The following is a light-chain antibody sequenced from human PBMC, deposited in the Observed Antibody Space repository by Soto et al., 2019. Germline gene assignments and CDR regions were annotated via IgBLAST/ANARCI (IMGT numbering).Light chain of an antibody. V-gene: IGLV2-11*01. J-gene: IGLJ1*01. CDR2: DVT. CDR1: SSDVGSFNY. Sequence: QSALTQPRSVSGSPGQSVAISCTGTSSDVGSFNYVSWYQQHPDKAPKLMIYDVTKRPSGVPDRFSGSKSGNTASLTISGLQADDEADYPSCSSACSPYVLVTGPLVTVL. CDR3: CSSACSPYV.